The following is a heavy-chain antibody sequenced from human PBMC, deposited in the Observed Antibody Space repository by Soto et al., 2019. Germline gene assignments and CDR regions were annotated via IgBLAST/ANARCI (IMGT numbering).Heavy chain of an antibody. D-gene: IGHD4-17*01. J-gene: IGHJ3*02. CDR2: INAGNGNT. CDR1: GYTFTSYA. CDR3: AKTTVVTPWGDAFDI. V-gene: IGHV1-3*01. Sequence: QVQLVQSGAEVKKPGASVKVSCKASGYTFTSYAMHWVRQAPGQRLGWMGWINAGNGNTKYSQKFQGRVTITRDTSASTAYMELSSLRSEDTAVYYCAKTTVVTPWGDAFDIWGQGTMVTVSS.